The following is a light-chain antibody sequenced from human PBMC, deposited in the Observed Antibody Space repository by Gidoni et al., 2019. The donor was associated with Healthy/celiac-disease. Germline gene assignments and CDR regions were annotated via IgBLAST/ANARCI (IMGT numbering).Light chain of an antibody. CDR2: EVS. Sequence: QSALTQPASVSGSPGQSITISCTGTSSDVGGYNYVSWYQQHPGKAPKLMIYEVSNRHSGVSNRFSGSKSGNTASLTISGLQAEDESDYYCSSYTSSSVWVFGGGTKLTVL. V-gene: IGLV2-14*01. CDR1: SSDVGGYNY. J-gene: IGLJ3*02. CDR3: SSYTSSSVWV.